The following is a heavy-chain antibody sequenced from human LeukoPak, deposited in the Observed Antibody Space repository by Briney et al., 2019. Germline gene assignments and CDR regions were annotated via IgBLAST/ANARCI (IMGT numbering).Heavy chain of an antibody. D-gene: IGHD3-22*01. CDR2: IYYSGST. V-gene: IGHV4-39*01. CDR3: ARHKEDFHDSSGPNLWYFDL. CDR1: GDSIKSDSYY. J-gene: IGHJ2*01. Sequence: SETLSLNCTVSGDSIKSDSYYWGWIRQPPGKGLEWIGTIYYSGSTYYNPSLKSRVTISVDTSKNQFSVKLSSVTAADTALYYYARHKEDFHDSSGPNLWYFDLWGRGTLVTVSS.